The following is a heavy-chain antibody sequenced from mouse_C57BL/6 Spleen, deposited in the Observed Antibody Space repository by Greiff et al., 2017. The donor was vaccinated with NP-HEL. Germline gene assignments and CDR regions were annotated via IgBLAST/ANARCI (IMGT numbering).Heavy chain of an antibody. CDR3: TTYPYGNGAY. J-gene: IGHJ3*01. D-gene: IGHD2-10*02. V-gene: IGHV14-4*01. CDR2: IDPENGDT. Sequence: EVQLQQSGAELVRPGASVKLSCTASGFNIKDDYMHWVKQRPEQGLEWIGWIDPENGDTEYASKFQGKATITADTSSNTAYLQLSSLTSEDTAVYYCTTYPYGNGAYWGQGTLVTVSA. CDR1: GFNIKDDY.